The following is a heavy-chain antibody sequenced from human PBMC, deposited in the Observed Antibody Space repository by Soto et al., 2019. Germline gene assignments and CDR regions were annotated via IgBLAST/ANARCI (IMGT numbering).Heavy chain of an antibody. CDR2: ISYDGSNK. J-gene: IGHJ4*02. Sequence: GGSLRLSCAASGFTFSSYGMHWVRQAPGKGLEWVAVISYDGSNKYYADSVKGRFTISRDNSKNTLYLQMNSLRAEDTAVYYCAKADIVLVPAAVDYWGQGTLVTVSS. V-gene: IGHV3-30*18. CDR3: AKADIVLVPAAVDY. D-gene: IGHD2-2*01. CDR1: GFTFSSYG.